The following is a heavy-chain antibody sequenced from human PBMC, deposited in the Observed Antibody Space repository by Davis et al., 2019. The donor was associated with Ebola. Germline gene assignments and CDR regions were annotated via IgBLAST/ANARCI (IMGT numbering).Heavy chain of an antibody. V-gene: IGHV4-39*07. J-gene: IGHJ4*02. Sequence: PSETLSLTCTVSGGSISSSRYYWTWIRQSPGKGLEWIGETNHRGRTNYTSSLQSRVTISVDTSNNQVSLRLTSVTAADTAVYFCASFGYTSSATELWGQGTLVTVSS. CDR1: GGSISSSRYY. CDR2: TNHRGRT. CDR3: ASFGYTSSATEL. D-gene: IGHD5-12*01.